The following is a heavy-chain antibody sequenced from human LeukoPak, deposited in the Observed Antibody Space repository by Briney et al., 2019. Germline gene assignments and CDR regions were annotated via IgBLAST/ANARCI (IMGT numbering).Heavy chain of an antibody. CDR3: ATLPGSYDSSGGDAFDI. Sequence: GGSLRLSCAASGFTFSSYEMNWVRQAPGKGLEGVSYISSSGSTIYYADSVKGRFTISRDNAKNSLYLQMNSLRAEDTAVYYCATLPGSYDSSGGDAFDIWGQGTMVTVSS. J-gene: IGHJ3*02. CDR2: ISSSGSTI. V-gene: IGHV3-48*03. D-gene: IGHD3-22*01. CDR1: GFTFSSYE.